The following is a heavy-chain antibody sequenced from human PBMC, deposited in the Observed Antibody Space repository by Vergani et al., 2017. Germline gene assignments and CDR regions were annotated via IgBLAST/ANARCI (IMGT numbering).Heavy chain of an antibody. D-gene: IGHD6-13*01. V-gene: IGHV3-30*18. CDR3: AKGRHRGIAAAPTDY. Sequence: VQLVESGGGLIQPGGSLRLSCAASGFTVSSNYMSWVRQAPGKGLEWVAVISYDGSNKYYADSVKGRFTISRDNSKNTLYLQMNSLRAEDTAVYYCAKGRHRGIAAAPTDYWGQGTLVTVSS. J-gene: IGHJ4*02. CDR2: ISYDGSNK. CDR1: GFTVSSNY.